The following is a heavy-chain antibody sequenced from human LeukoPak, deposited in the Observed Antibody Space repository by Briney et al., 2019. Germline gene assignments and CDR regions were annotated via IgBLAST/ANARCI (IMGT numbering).Heavy chain of an antibody. D-gene: IGHD6-13*01. J-gene: IGHJ5*02. CDR1: GGSISSSSYY. CDR2: IYYSGST. V-gene: IGHV4-39*07. CDR3: ARRTGYSSSWYNVRYGWFDP. Sequence: PSETLSLTSTVSGGSISSSSYYWGWIRQPPGKGLEWIGTIYYSGSTYYNPSLKSRVTISVDTSKNQFSLKLSSVIAADTAVYYCARRTGYSSSWYNVRYGWFDPWGQGTLVTVSS.